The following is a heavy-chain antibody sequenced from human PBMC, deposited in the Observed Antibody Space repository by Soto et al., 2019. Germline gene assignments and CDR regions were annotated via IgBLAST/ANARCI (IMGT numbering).Heavy chain of an antibody. V-gene: IGHV2-5*02. Sequence: QITLKESGPTLVKPTQTLTLTCTFSGFSLTSRPVGVGWVRQPPGKALEWLAFIYWDDDKRYSPSLRSTLTVTKDASNNQVVLTLPNMDPVDTATYYCAHRRNYDGSWNEGVFDYWGQGILVTVSS. J-gene: IGHJ4*02. CDR2: IYWDDDK. CDR3: AHRRNYDGSWNEGVFDY. CDR1: GFSLTSRPVG. D-gene: IGHD3-16*01.